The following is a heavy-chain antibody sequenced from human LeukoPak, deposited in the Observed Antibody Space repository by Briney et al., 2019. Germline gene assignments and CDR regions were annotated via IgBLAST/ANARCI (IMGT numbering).Heavy chain of an antibody. CDR3: ARFYGDYGAFDI. Sequence: ASVKDSCKASGGTFSSYAISWVRQAPGQGLEWMGRIIPILGIANYAQKFQGRVTITADKSTSAAYMELSSLRSEDTAVYYCARFYGDYGAFDIWGQGTMVTVSS. CDR1: GGTFSSYA. J-gene: IGHJ3*02. CDR2: IIPILGIA. V-gene: IGHV1-69*04. D-gene: IGHD4-17*01.